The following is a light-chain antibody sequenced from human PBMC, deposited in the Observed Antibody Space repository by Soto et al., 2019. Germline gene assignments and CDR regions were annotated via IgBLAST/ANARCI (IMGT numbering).Light chain of an antibody. V-gene: IGKV3D-15*01. CDR2: GAS. J-gene: IGKJ5*01. Sequence: EIVLSQSPGTLSLSPGDRATLSCRSIQSVSSSYLDWYQQKPGQAPRLLIYGASSRATGIPSRFSGSGSGTEFTLTISSLQSEDFAIYYCQQYNNWPRITFGQGTRLEIK. CDR1: QSVSSSY. CDR3: QQYNNWPRIT.